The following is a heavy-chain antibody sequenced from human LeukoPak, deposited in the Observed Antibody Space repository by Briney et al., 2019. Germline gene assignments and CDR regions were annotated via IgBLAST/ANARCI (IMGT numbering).Heavy chain of an antibody. V-gene: IGHV3-30*03. CDR1: GFTFSSYG. D-gene: IGHD2-2*01. J-gene: IGHJ4*02. Sequence: PGGSLRLSCAASGFTFSSYGMHWVRQAPGKGLEWVAVISYDGSNKYYADSVKGRFTISRDNSKNTLYLQMNSLRAEDTAVYYCAREGGVRYCSSTSCYPGYWGQGTLVTVSS. CDR3: AREGGVRYCSSTSCYPGY. CDR2: ISYDGSNK.